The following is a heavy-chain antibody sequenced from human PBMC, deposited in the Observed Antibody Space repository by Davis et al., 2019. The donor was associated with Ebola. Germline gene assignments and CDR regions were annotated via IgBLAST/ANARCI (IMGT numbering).Heavy chain of an antibody. J-gene: IGHJ4*02. V-gene: IGHV3-23*01. CDR2: ISGSGNSA. CDR1: GFTFNTYA. D-gene: IGHD1-1*01. CDR3: ARDFDKVRT. Sequence: PGGSLRLSCAASGFTFNTYAMSWARQAPGKGLEWVSVISGSGNSAYYAESVKGRFTISRDNAENTLYLQMNSLRAEDTAVYYCARDFDKVRTWGQGTLVTVSS.